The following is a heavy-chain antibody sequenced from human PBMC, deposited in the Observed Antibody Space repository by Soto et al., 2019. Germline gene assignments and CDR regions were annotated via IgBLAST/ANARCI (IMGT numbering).Heavy chain of an antibody. D-gene: IGHD3-3*01. V-gene: IGHV1-2*02. CDR1: GYTFTGYY. CDR3: ARDPQYDDFWSGYYMNLRPYYHGMDV. CDR2: INPNSGGT. Sequence: ASVKVSCKASGYTFTGYYMHWVRQAPGQGLEWMGWINPNSGGTNYAQKFQGRVTMTRDTSISTAYMELSRLRSDDTAVYYCARDPQYDDFWSGYYMNLRPYYHGMDVWGQGTTVT. J-gene: IGHJ6*02.